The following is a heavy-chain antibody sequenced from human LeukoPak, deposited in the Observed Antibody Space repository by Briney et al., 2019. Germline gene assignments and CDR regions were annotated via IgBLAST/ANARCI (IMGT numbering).Heavy chain of an antibody. J-gene: IGHJ4*02. CDR2: ITAYNGHR. V-gene: IGHV1-18*01. CDR1: GYTFDSYG. D-gene: IGHD2/OR15-2a*01. Sequence: GASVKVSCKTSGYTFDSYGISWVRQAPGQGLEWMGWITAYNGHRDYPQSLQGRVTLTTDTSTSTVYMELRSLRSDDTAAYYCARGGRTTALDYWGQGTLVTVSS. CDR3: ARGGRTTALDY.